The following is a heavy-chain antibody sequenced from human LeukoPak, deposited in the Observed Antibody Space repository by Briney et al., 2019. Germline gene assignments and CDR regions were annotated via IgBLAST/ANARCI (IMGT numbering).Heavy chain of an antibody. J-gene: IGHJ3*02. CDR1: GFTFSSYA. CDR2: ISGSGGST. V-gene: IGHV3-23*01. CDR3: AKDRIGQQLARGAFDI. Sequence: PGGSLRLSCAASGFTFSSYAMSWVRQAPGKGLEWVSAISGSGGSTYYADSVKGRFTISRDNSKNTLYLQMNSLRAEDTAVYYCAKDRIGQQLARGAFDIWGQGTMVTVSS. D-gene: IGHD6-13*01.